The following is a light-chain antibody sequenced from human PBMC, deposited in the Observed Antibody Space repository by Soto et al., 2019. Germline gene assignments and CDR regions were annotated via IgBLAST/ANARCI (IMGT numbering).Light chain of an antibody. CDR1: SSDVGGYNY. J-gene: IGLJ2*01. CDR2: DVS. V-gene: IGLV2-14*01. Sequence: QSALTQPASVSGSPGQSVTISCTGTSSDVGGYNYVSWYQQHTGTAPKLMIYDVSNRPTGVSNRFPGSKSGNTAYLAISGLQAEDEADYYCSSYTSSSTYVVFGGGTKVTVL. CDR3: SSYTSSSTYVV.